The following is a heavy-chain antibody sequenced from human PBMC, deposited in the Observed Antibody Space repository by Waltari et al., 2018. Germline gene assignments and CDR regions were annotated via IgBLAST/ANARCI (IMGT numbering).Heavy chain of an antibody. D-gene: IGHD3-10*01. J-gene: IGHJ6*02. CDR2: IDTSGGT. Sequence: QVQLQESGPGLVKPSETLSLTCTVSGGSISSYYWSWIRQPAGKGLEWIRRIDTSGGTNDNPSIKSRVTRPVDKSKNQCSPKLSDVTAAETAVYYCASGRITMVRGADFFYYYYGMDVWGQGTTVTVSS. CDR1: GGSISSYY. CDR3: ASGRITMVRGADFFYYYYGMDV. V-gene: IGHV4-4*07.